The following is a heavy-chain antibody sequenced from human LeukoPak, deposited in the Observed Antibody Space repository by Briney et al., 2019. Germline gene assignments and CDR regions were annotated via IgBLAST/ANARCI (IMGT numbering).Heavy chain of an antibody. Sequence: ASVKVSCKASGYTFTGYYMHWVRQAPGQGREWMGWINPNSGGTNYAQKFQGRVTMTRDTSISTAYMELGRLRSDDTAVYYCARGLTRAAIRSALWWFDPWGQGTLVTVSS. J-gene: IGHJ5*02. CDR2: INPNSGGT. V-gene: IGHV1-2*02. CDR3: ARGLTRAAIRSALWWFDP. CDR1: GYTFTGYY. D-gene: IGHD2-2*01.